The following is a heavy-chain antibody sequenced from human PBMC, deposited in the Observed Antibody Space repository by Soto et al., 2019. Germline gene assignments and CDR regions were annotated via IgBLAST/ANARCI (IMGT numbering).Heavy chain of an antibody. V-gene: IGHV5-51*01. CDR3: ARTSAARPYYSGLEV. J-gene: IGHJ6*02. D-gene: IGHD6-6*01. CDR2: IYPGDSDT. CDR1: GYSLTSYW. Sequence: GESLKISCKGSGYSLTSYWVGWVRQMPGKGLEWRGVIYPGDSDTRDSPSFQGQVTISADKSISTAYLQWSRLKASDTALSSCARTSAARPYYSGLEVWGQGHTVSASS.